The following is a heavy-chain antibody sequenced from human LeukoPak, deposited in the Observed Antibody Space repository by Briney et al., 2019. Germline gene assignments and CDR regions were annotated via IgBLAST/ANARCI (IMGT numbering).Heavy chain of an antibody. CDR1: GGSISSSSYY. J-gene: IGHJ4*02. V-gene: IGHV4-39*01. D-gene: IGHD6-6*01. Sequence: SETLSLTCTVSGGSISSSSYYWGWIRQPPGEGLEWIGSIYYSGSTYYNPSLKSRVTISVDTSKNQFSLKLSSVTAADTAVYYCASVYSSSFDYWGQGTLVTVSS. CDR2: IYYSGST. CDR3: ASVYSSSFDY.